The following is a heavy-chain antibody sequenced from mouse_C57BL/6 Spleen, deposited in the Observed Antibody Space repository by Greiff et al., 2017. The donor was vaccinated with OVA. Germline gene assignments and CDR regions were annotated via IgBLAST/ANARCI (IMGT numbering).Heavy chain of an antibody. CDR3: ARKAIYYGNYEGYFDV. D-gene: IGHD2-1*01. J-gene: IGHJ1*03. Sequence: VQLQQPGTELVKPGASVKLSCKASGYTFTSYWMHWVKQRPGQGLEWIGNINPSNGGTNYNEKFKSKATLTVDKSSSTAYMQLSSLTSEDSAVYYCARKAIYYGNYEGYFDVWGTGTTVTVSS. CDR1: GYTFTSYW. V-gene: IGHV1-53*01. CDR2: INPSNGGT.